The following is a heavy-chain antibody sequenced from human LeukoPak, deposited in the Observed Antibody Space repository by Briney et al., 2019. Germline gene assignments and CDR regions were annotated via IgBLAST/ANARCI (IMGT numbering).Heavy chain of an antibody. CDR3: AEQSYYGSGSYLFDY. J-gene: IGHJ4*02. V-gene: IGHV4-34*01. CDR1: GGSFSGYY. Sequence: PSETLSLTCAVYGGSFSGYYWSRIRQPPGKGLEWIGEINHSGSTNYNPSLKSRVTISVDTSKNQFSLKLSSVTAADTAVYYCAEQSYYGSGSYLFDYWGQGTLVTVFS. D-gene: IGHD3-10*01. CDR2: INHSGST.